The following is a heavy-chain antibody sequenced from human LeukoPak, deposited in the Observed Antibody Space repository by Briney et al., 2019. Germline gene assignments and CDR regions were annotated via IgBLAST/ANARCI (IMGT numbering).Heavy chain of an antibody. V-gene: IGHV3-7*01. Sequence: AGGSLRLSCEASGFNFRNYWMTWARQAPGKGLEWVANIDPDGSGKSYVDSVKGRFTISRDNAKNMLYLQMNSLRAEDTAVYYCTRDPPQDYYDSSGYGLNWFDPWGQGTLVTVSS. CDR1: GFNFRNYW. J-gene: IGHJ5*02. CDR2: IDPDGSGK. CDR3: TRDPPQDYYDSSGYGLNWFDP. D-gene: IGHD3-22*01.